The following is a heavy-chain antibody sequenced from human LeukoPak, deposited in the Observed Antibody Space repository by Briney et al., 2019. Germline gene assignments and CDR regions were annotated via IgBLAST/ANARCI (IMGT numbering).Heavy chain of an antibody. J-gene: IGHJ6*03. Sequence: SETLSLTCTVPGGSISSYYWSWIRQPPGKGLEWIGYIYYSGSTNYNPSLKSRVTISVDTSKNQFSLKLSSVTAADTAVYYCARGNSKLNYYYYYMDVWGKGTTVTVSS. V-gene: IGHV4-59*01. CDR1: GGSISSYY. CDR2: IYYSGST. D-gene: IGHD4-11*01. CDR3: ARGNSKLNYYYYYMDV.